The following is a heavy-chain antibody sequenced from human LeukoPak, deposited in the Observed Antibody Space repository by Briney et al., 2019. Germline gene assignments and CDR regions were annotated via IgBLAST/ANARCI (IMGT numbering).Heavy chain of an antibody. CDR3: ARSSTVYYDYVWGSYRPTYYFDY. J-gene: IGHJ4*02. V-gene: IGHV2-70*04. CDR2: LDWDDDK. CDR1: GFSLSTSGMR. Sequence: SGPTLVNPTQTLTLTCTFSGFSLSTSGMRVSWIRQPPGKALEWLARLDWDDDKFYSTSLKTRLTISKDTSKNQVVLTMTNMDPVDTATYYCARSSTVYYDYVWGSYRPTYYFDYWGQGTLVTVSS. D-gene: IGHD3-16*02.